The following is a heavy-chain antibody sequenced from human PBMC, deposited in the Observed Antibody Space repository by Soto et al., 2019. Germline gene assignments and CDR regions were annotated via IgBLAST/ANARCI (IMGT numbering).Heavy chain of an antibody. V-gene: IGHV3-23*01. D-gene: IGHD5-12*01. Sequence: EVQLLESGGGLVHPGGSLRLSCAASGFTFSDYAVNWVRQAPGKGLEWVSIITGSGRSTFYADSVKGRFTISRDNSRNTLYLQMDSLRAEDTAVYYCAKESGLSTNYYHSYGMDVW. CDR1: GFTFSDYA. CDR3: AKESGLSTNYYHSYGMDV. CDR2: ITGSGRST. J-gene: IGHJ6*01.